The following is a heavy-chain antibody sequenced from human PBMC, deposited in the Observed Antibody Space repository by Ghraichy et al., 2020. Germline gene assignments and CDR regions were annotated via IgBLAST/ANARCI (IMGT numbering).Heavy chain of an antibody. V-gene: IGHV3-23*01. CDR2: ISGSGGST. Sequence: GGSLRLSCAASGFTFSSYAMSWVRQAPGKGLEWVSAISGSGGSTYYADSVKGRFTISRDNSKNTLYLQMNSLRAEDTAVYYCAKDPISYYYDSSGFNWFDPWGQGTLVTVSS. D-gene: IGHD3-22*01. CDR1: GFTFSSYA. J-gene: IGHJ5*02. CDR3: AKDPISYYYDSSGFNWFDP.